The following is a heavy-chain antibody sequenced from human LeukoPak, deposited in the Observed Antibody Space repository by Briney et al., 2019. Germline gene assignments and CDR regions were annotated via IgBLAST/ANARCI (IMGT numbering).Heavy chain of an antibody. Sequence: PSETLSLTCTVSNGSMSSYFWSWIRQPPGKGLEWIGYIYYSGRANFNPSLKSRVTISVDTSKKQFSLKLSSVTAADTAVYYCAIAAARDYYYDSSGYYDYWGQGTLVTVSS. V-gene: IGHV4-59*01. J-gene: IGHJ4*02. CDR2: IYYSGRA. D-gene: IGHD3-22*01. CDR3: AIAAARDYYYDSSGYYDY. CDR1: NGSMSSYF.